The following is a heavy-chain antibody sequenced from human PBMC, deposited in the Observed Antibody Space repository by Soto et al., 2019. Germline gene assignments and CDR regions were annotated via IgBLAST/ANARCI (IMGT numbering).Heavy chain of an antibody. CDR1: GGSISSYY. Sequence: QVQLQESGPGLVKPSETLSLTCTVSGGSISSYYWSWIRQPPGKGLEWIGYIYYSGSTNYNPSLNSPDTLPGHTSKTQFSLNLSSVTAAETAVYSCARVPSIAAAVTVYYYGMDVGGQGTPVTVAS. CDR3: ARVPSIAAAVTVYYYGMDV. CDR2: IYYSGST. D-gene: IGHD6-13*01. J-gene: IGHJ6*02. V-gene: IGHV4-59*01.